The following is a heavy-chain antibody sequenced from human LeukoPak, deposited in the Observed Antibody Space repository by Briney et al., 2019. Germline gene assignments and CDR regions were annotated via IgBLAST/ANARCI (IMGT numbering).Heavy chain of an antibody. CDR1: GGSISSYY. CDR3: ASDSSGYSGDAFDI. Sequence: SETLSLTCAVSGGSISSYYWSWIRQPPGKGLEWIGYIYYSGSTNYNPSLKSRVTISVDTSKNQFSLKLSSVTAADTAVYYCASDSSGYSGDAFDIWGQGTMVTVSS. J-gene: IGHJ3*02. D-gene: IGHD3-22*01. CDR2: IYYSGST. V-gene: IGHV4-59*01.